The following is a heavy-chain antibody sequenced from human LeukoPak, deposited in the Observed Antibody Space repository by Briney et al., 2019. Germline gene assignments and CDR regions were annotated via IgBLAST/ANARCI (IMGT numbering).Heavy chain of an antibody. CDR3: ARGAIAARPSNWFDP. J-gene: IGHJ5*02. V-gene: IGHV1-8*03. D-gene: IGHD6-6*01. Sequence: ASVKVSCKASGGTFSSYAINWVRQATGQGLEWMGWMNPNSGNTGYAQKFQGRVTITRNTSISTAYMELSSLRSEDTAVYYCARGAIAARPSNWFDPWGQGTLVTVSS. CDR2: MNPNSGNT. CDR1: GGTFSSYA.